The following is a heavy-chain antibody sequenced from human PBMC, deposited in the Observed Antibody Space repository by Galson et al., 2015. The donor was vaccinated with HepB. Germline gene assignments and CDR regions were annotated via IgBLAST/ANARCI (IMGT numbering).Heavy chain of an antibody. D-gene: IGHD4-11*01. CDR2: ISSGSSTI. CDR1: GFTFSSYS. J-gene: IGHJ4*02. V-gene: IGHV3-48*01. Sequence: SLRLSCAASGFTFSSYSMNWVRQAPGKGLEWISYISSGSSTIYYTDSVKGRFTISRDNVKNSLYLQLNSLGAEDTAVYYCARDLDYSHDYWGQGTLVTVSS. CDR3: ARDLDYSHDY.